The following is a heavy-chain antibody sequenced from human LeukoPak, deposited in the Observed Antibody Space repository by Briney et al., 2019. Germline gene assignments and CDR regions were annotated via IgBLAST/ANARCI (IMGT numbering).Heavy chain of an antibody. CDR1: GGSISSGGYY. D-gene: IGHD5-18*01. V-gene: IGHV4-31*03. J-gene: IGHJ4*02. Sequence: PSETLSLTCTVSGGSISSGGYYWSWIRQHPGKGLEWIGYIYYNGSTYYNPSLKSRVTISVDTSKNQFSLKLSSVTAADTAVYYCARGGFRDPGLRYSYGPPPYYFDYWGQGTLVTVSS. CDR2: IYYNGST. CDR3: ARGGFRDPGLRYSYGPPPYYFDY.